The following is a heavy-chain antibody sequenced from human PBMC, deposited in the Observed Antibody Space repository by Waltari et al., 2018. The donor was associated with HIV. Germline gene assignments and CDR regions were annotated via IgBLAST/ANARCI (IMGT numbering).Heavy chain of an antibody. V-gene: IGHV3-15*01. Sequence: EVQLVESGGGMVKPGGSLRLSCAVSGFDFTHAWLNWVRQAPGKGLEWIGRIKSHSDGGTSDYAAPLKGRFSISRDDSQRTLFLQISSLMTEDTGVYYCTTDVYDGSGGNAFDVWGQGTMVTVSS. CDR3: TTDVYDGSGGNAFDV. CDR2: IKSHSDGGTS. D-gene: IGHD5-12*01. J-gene: IGHJ3*01. CDR1: GFDFTHAW.